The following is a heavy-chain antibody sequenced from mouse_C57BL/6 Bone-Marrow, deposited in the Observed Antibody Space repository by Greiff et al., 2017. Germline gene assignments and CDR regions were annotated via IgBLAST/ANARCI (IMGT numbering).Heavy chain of an antibody. J-gene: IGHJ3*01. Sequence: EVQLQQSGGGLVKPGGSLKLSCAASGFTFSDYGMHWVRQAPEKGLEWVAYISSGRSTIYYADTVKGRFTISRDNAKNTLFLQMTSLRSEDTAMYYCASTPWFAYWGQGTLVTVSA. V-gene: IGHV5-17*01. CDR2: ISSGRSTI. CDR1: GFTFSDYG. CDR3: ASTPWFAY.